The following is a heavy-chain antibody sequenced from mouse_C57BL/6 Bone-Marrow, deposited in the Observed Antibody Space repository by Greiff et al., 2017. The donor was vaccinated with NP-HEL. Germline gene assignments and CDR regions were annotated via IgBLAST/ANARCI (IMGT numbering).Heavy chain of an antibody. J-gene: IGHJ2*01. Sequence: EVKVVESGGGLVQPGGSLKLSCAASGFTFSDYYMYWVRQTPEKRLEWVAYISNGGGSTYYPDTVKGRFTISRDNAKNTLYLQMSRLKSEDTAMYYCARHSIYFDYWGQGTTLTVSS. D-gene: IGHD2-10*02. CDR3: ARHSIYFDY. CDR1: GFTFSDYY. CDR2: ISNGGGST. V-gene: IGHV5-12*01.